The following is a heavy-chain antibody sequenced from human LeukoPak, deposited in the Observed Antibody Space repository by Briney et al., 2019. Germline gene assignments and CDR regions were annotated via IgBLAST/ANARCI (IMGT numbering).Heavy chain of an antibody. CDR1: GFTFSSYG. Sequence: GSLRLSCAASGFTFSSYGMHWVRQAPGKGLEWVAVISYDGSNKYYADSVKGRFTISRDNSKNTLYLQMNSLRAEDTAVYYCARGRGYSSSWYDYWGQGTLVTVSS. J-gene: IGHJ4*02. D-gene: IGHD6-13*01. CDR2: ISYDGSNK. V-gene: IGHV3-30*03. CDR3: ARGRGYSSSWYDY.